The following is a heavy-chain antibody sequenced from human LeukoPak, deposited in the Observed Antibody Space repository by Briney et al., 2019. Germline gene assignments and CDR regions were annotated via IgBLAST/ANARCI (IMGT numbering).Heavy chain of an antibody. CDR2: ISAYNGNT. V-gene: IGHV1-18*04. CDR1: GYTLTSYY. J-gene: IGHJ6*02. CDR3: ARVPPPHNCNDVYYYYGMDF. Sequence: SVNVSCKASGYTLTSYYMHWVRQAPGQGLEWIGCISAYNGNTNCTQKLQGRVTMTTDTSTSTAYMELRSLRSDDTAVYYCARVPPPHNCNDVYYYYGMDFWGQGTTVTVSS. D-gene: IGHD1-20*01.